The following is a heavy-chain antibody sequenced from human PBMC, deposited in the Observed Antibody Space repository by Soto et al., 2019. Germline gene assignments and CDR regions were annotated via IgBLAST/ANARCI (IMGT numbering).Heavy chain of an antibody. J-gene: IGHJ4*02. CDR1: GFTFSAYW. D-gene: IGHD6-25*01. CDR3: AREKRANVYFDY. CDR2: IKQAGSEK. Sequence: EVQLVESGGGLVQTGGSLRLSCAASGFTFSAYWMSWVRQAPGKGLEWVANIKQAGSEKYYVDSVNGRFIISRDDAKNSLFLQVNRLRVEDTVVYYCAREKRANVYFDYWGQGTLVTVSS. V-gene: IGHV3-7*01.